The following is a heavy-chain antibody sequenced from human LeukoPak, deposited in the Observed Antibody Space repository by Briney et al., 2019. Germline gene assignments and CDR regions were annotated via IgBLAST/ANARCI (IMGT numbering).Heavy chain of an antibody. CDR3: ARDHRPNVDTAMVDY. J-gene: IGHJ4*02. D-gene: IGHD5-18*01. V-gene: IGHV3-33*01. Sequence: PGWSLRLSCAASGFTFSSYGMHRVRQAPGKGLEWVAVIWYDGSNKYYADSVKGRFTISRDNSKNTLYLQMNSLRAEDTAVYYCARDHRPNVDTAMVDYWGQGTLVTVSS. CDR2: IWYDGSNK. CDR1: GFTFSSYG.